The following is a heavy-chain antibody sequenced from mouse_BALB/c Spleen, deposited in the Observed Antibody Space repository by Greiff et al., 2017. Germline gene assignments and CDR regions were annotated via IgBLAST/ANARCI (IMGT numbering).Heavy chain of an antibody. D-gene: IGHD4-1*01. J-gene: IGHJ2*01. CDR3: ARKKTGCFDY. CDR1: GYTFTSYW. CDR2: INPSTGYT. V-gene: IGHV1-7*01. Sequence: VQLQQSGAELAKPGASVKMSCKASGYTFTSYWMHWVKQRPGQGLEWIGYINPSTGYTEYNQKFKDKATLTADKSSSTAYMQLSSLTSEDSAVYYCARKKTGCFDYWGQGTTLTVSS.